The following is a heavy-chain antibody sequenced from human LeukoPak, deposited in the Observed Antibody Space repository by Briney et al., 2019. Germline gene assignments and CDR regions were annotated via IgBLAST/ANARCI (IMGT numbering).Heavy chain of an antibody. CDR3: AKDWETTASGTFDF. D-gene: IGHD6-13*01. CDR2: ISDDGRNK. V-gene: IGHV3-30*18. Sequence: PGGSLRLSCAASGFXFNNYGIHYVRQAPGKGLEWVAVISDDGRNKNYADSVKGRFTISRDSSNNTLYLQMNSLRAEDTGVYFCAKDWETTASGTFDFRGQGTLVTVSS. CDR1: GFXFNNYG. J-gene: IGHJ4*02.